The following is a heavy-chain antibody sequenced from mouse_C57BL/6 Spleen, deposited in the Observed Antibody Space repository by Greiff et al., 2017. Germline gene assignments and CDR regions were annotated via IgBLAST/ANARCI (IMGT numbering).Heavy chain of an antibody. Sequence: VQLKESGAELVRPGSSVKMSCKTSGYTFTSYGINWVKQRPGQGLEWIGYIYIGNGYTEYNEKFKGKATLTSDTSSSTAYMQLSSLTSEDSAIYFCARHSSGYNYAMDYWGQGTSVTVSS. D-gene: IGHD3-2*02. CDR3: ARHSSGYNYAMDY. V-gene: IGHV1-58*01. CDR2: IYIGNGYT. CDR1: GYTFTSYG. J-gene: IGHJ4*01.